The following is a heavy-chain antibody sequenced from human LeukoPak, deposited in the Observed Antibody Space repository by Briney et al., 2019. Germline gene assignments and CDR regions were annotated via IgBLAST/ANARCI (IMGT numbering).Heavy chain of an antibody. CDR1: GFTFSSYS. D-gene: IGHD2-8*01. V-gene: IGHV3-21*01. J-gene: IGHJ6*02. Sequence: GGSLRLSCAASGFTFSSYSMTWVRQAPGKGLEWVSSISSSSSYIYYADSVKGRFTISRDNAKNSLYLQMNSPRAEDTAVYYCARDTAPTTIGVYYYYYYGMDVWGQGTTVTVSS. CDR2: ISSSSSYI. CDR3: ARDTAPTTIGVYYYYYYGMDV.